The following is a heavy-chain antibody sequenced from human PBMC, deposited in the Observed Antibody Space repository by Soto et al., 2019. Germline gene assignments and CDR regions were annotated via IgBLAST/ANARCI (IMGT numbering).Heavy chain of an antibody. J-gene: IGHJ4*02. CDR2: ISGSGGST. CDR3: AKDSSPRYCSGGSCYGPPKFDY. D-gene: IGHD2-15*01. Sequence: EVQLLESGGGLVQPGGSLRLSCAASGFTISSYAMSWVRQAPGKGLEWVSAISGSGGSTYYADSVKGRFTISRDNSKNTLYLQMNSLRAEDTAVYYCAKDSSPRYCSGGSCYGPPKFDYWGQGTLVTVSS. V-gene: IGHV3-23*01. CDR1: GFTISSYA.